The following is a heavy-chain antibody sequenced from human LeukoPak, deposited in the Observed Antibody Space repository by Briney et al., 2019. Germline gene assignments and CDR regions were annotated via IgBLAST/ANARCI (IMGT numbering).Heavy chain of an antibody. V-gene: IGHV3-23*01. D-gene: IGHD2-15*01. CDR3: AKDGRGSWPLDFDY. Sequence: PGGSLRLSCAPSGLTFSSYAMPWVRQPPGKGLEWVSAISGSGLSTYYPDSVKGRFTISRDNSKNTLYLQMNSLRAEDTAVYYCAKDGRGSWPLDFDYWGQGTLVTVSS. J-gene: IGHJ4*02. CDR2: ISGSGLST. CDR1: GLTFSSYA.